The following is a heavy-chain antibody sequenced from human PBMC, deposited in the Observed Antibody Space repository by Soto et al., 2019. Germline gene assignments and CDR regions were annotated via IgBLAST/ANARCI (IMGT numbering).Heavy chain of an antibody. J-gene: IGHJ5*02. D-gene: IGHD6-6*01. Sequence: SETLSLTCTVSGGSINTINNYWSWIRQPPGKGLEWIGFISYSGSTYYNPSLMSRLTISLDTSTNRFSLKLTAVTAADTAVYYCAREEAARIERWFDPWGQGTLVTVSS. V-gene: IGHV4-30-4*01. CDR2: ISYSGST. CDR1: GGSINTINNY. CDR3: AREEAARIERWFDP.